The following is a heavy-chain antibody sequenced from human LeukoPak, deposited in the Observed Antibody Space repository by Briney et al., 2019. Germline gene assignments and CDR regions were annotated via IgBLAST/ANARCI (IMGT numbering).Heavy chain of an antibody. V-gene: IGHV6-1*01. J-gene: IGHJ4*02. D-gene: IGHD6-19*01. CDR2: TYYRSQWYN. Sequence: SQTLSLTCAISGDSVSRNSAAWNWIRQSPSRGFEWLSRTYYRSQWYNDYAVSVRSRISVRPDTSKNQISLLLNSVTPEDTAVYYCASGWLYYFDSWGQGTLVTVSS. CDR1: GDSVSRNSAA. CDR3: ASGWLYYFDS.